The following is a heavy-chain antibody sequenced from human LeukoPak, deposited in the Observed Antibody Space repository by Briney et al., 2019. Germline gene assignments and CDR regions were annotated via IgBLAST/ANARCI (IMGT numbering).Heavy chain of an antibody. V-gene: IGHV3-48*03. D-gene: IGHD2-21*01. J-gene: IGHJ4*02. CDR2: MSSSGTTE. CDR1: GLTLRSYQ. Sequence: PGGSLSLSCAPSGLTLRSYQIKWVRQAPGGGLEWVSHMSSSGTTEYYADSVRGRSTMSKDNAKNSLNLQMKSLRTEETTAYYWARDIVNGPFVISLASWGQGTLVTVSS. CDR3: ARDIVNGPFVISLAS.